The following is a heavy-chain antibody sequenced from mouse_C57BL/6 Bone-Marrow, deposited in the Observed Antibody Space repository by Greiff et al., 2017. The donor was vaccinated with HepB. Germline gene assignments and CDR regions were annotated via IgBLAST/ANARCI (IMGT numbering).Heavy chain of an antibody. CDR3: ARRKFLYYYGSSSFAY. CDR1: GYTFTSYT. D-gene: IGHD1-1*01. Sequence: VQLQQSGAELARPGASVKMSCKASGYTFTSYTMHWVTQRPGQGLEWIGYINPSSGYTKYNQKFKDKATLTADKYSSTAYMQLSSLTSEDSAVYYCARRKFLYYYGSSSFAYWGQGTLVTVSA. J-gene: IGHJ3*01. CDR2: INPSSGYT. V-gene: IGHV1-4*01.